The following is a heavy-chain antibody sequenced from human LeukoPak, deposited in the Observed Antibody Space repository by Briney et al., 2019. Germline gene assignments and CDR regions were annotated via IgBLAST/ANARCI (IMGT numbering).Heavy chain of an antibody. J-gene: IGHJ4*02. CDR3: ARQGNIVLWFGELGNYFDY. CDR2: IYYSGST. CDR1: GGSISSSSYY. V-gene: IGHV4-39*01. D-gene: IGHD3-10*01. Sequence: SETLSLTCTVSGGSISSSSYYWGWIRQPPGKGLEWIGSIYYSGSTYYNPSLKSRVTISVDTSKNQFSLKLSSVTAADTAVYYCARQGNIVLWFGELGNYFDYWGQGTPVTVSS.